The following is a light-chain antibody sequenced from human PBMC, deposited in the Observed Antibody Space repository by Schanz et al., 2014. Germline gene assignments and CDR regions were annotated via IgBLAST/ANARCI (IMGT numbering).Light chain of an antibody. CDR3: SSYTPSSTTLYV. CDR2: DVS. CDR1: SSDVGGYNY. V-gene: IGLV2-11*01. J-gene: IGLJ1*01. Sequence: QSALTQPRSVSGSPGQSVTISCTGTSSDVGGYNYVSWYQQHPGKAPKVMIYDVSERPSGVPDRFSGSKSGNTASLTISGLQAEDEADYYCSSYTPSSTTLYVFGTGTKLTVL.